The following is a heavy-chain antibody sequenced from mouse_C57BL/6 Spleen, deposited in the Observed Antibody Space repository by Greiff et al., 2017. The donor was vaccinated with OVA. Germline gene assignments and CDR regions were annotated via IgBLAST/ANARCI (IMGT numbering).Heavy chain of an antibody. D-gene: IGHD2-4*01. J-gene: IGHJ3*01. CDR3: VRQGDYDWAWFAY. CDR2: IRSKSNNYAT. CDR1: GFSFNTYA. V-gene: IGHV10-1*01. Sequence: EVKLVESGGGLVQPKGSLKLSCAASGFSFNTYAMNWVRQAPGKGLEWVARIRSKSNNYATYYADSVKDRFTISRDDSESMLYLQMNNLKTEDTAMYYCVRQGDYDWAWFAYWGQGTLVTVSA.